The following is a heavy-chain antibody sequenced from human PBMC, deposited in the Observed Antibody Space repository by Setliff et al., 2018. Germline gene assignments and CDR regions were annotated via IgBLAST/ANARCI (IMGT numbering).Heavy chain of an antibody. CDR3: ARASSSDNYNFWSGYYDGDAFDI. J-gene: IGHJ3*02. Sequence: LRLSCAASGFTFSSYAMSWVRQAPGKGLEWVSAISGSGGSTYYADSVKGRFTISRDNAKNSLYLQMNSLRAEDTAVYYCARASSSDNYNFWSGYYDGDAFDIWGQGTMVTVSS. CDR2: ISGSGGST. D-gene: IGHD3-3*01. V-gene: IGHV3-23*01. CDR1: GFTFSSYA.